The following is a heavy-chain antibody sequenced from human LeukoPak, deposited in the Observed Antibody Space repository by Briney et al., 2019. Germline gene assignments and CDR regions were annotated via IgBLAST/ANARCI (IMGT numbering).Heavy chain of an antibody. J-gene: IGHJ4*02. V-gene: IGHV3-23*01. CDR1: GLTFSRYT. CDR3: ANTFTRYLEADY. D-gene: IGHD3-3*01. CDR2: INDGAVYT. Sequence: PGGSLRLSCAASGLTFSRYTMAWVRQAPGKGLEWVSAINDGAVYTYYADSVKGRFTISGDNAQSILYLQMTGLRVEDSAVYYCANTFTRYLEADYWGRGTLVTVSS.